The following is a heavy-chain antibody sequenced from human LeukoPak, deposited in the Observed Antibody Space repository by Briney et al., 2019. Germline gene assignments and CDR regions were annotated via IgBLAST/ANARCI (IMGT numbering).Heavy chain of an antibody. D-gene: IGHD2-21*02. CDR2: IYYSVST. V-gene: IGHV4-39*07. CDR1: GGSISSSTYY. Sequence: SETLSLTCCVSGGSISSSTYYWGWIRQPPGKGLEWIGSIYYSVSTYYNPSIKSRVTISVDTSKNQFSLKLSSVTAADTAVYYCACQVGSDWYYYYMDVWGKGTTVTVSS. J-gene: IGHJ6*03. CDR3: ACQVGSDWYYYYMDV.